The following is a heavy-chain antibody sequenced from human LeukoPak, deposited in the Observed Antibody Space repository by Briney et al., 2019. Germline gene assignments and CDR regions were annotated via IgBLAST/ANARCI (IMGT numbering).Heavy chain of an antibody. CDR3: AREIIVWKPGGAFDI. D-gene: IGHD2-15*01. J-gene: IGHJ3*02. V-gene: IGHV3-21*01. Sequence: GGSLRLSCAASGFTFSSYSMNWVRQAPGKGLEWVSSISSSSSYIYYADSVKGRFTISRDNAKNSLYLQMNSLRAEDTAVYYCAREIIVWKPGGAFDIWGQGTMVTVSS. CDR1: GFTFSSYS. CDR2: ISSSSSYI.